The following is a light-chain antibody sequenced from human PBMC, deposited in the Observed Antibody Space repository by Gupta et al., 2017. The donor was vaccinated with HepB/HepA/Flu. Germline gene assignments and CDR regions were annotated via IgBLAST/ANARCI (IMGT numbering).Light chain of an antibody. Sequence: IVLTQSPGTLSLSPAERATLSCTASQSVTSSYLAWYQQKPGQAPRLLIFGASSRATGIPDRFSDSGSGTDFTLTISRLEPEDFAVYYCQQYSSTPLTFGGGTKVEIK. J-gene: IGKJ4*01. CDR2: GAS. V-gene: IGKV3-20*01. CDR1: QSVTSSY. CDR3: QQYSSTPLT.